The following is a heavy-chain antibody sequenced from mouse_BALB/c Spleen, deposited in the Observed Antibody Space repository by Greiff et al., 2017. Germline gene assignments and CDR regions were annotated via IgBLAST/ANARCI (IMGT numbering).Heavy chain of an antibody. CDR3: ARGITTYFDY. V-gene: IGHV1-87*01. Sequence: VQLQQSGAELARPGASVKLSCKASGYTFTSYWMQWVKQRPGQGLEWIGAIYPGDGDTRYTQKFKGKATLTADKSSSTAYMQLSSLASEDSAVYYCARGITTYFDYWGQGTTLTVSS. D-gene: IGHD2-4*01. J-gene: IGHJ2*01. CDR1: GYTFTSYW. CDR2: IYPGDGDT.